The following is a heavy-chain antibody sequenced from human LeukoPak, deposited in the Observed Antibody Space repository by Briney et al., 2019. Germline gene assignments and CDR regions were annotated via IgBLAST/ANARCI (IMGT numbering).Heavy chain of an antibody. CDR3: ARSDFWSGRYYYYMDV. CDR1: GYTFTGYY. CDR2: IIPIFGTA. D-gene: IGHD3-3*01. V-gene: IGHV1-69*05. Sequence: GASVKVSCKASGYTFTGYYMHWVRQAPGQGLEWMGRIIPIFGTANYAQKFQGRVTITTDESTSTAYMELSSLRSEDTAVYYCARSDFWSGRYYYYMDVWGKGTTVTVSS. J-gene: IGHJ6*03.